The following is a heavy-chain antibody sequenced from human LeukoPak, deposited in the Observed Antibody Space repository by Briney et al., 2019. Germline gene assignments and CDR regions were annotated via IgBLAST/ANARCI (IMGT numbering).Heavy chain of an antibody. Sequence: AGGSLRLSCAASGFTVSSYYMSWVRQAPGKGLEWVSVIYSGRSTSYADSVKGRFTIFRDNSKNTLDLQINSLRAEDTAVFYCARARRADLRFGEAFRHSKAVRAFDIWGQGTMVTVSS. V-gene: IGHV3-66*01. CDR1: GFTVSSYY. D-gene: IGHD3-10*01. CDR3: ARARRADLRFGEAFRHSKAVRAFDI. CDR2: IYSGRST. J-gene: IGHJ3*02.